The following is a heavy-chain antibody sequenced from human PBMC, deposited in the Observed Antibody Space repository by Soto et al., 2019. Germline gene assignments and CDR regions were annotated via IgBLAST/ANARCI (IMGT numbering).Heavy chain of an antibody. J-gene: IGHJ4*02. CDR1: GGSISGYY. Sequence: SETLSLTCTVSGGSISGYYWSWIRQPPGKGLEWIGYIYYGGSTNYNPSLKSRVTISVDTSKNQFSLRLSSVTAADTAVYYCAREPYCSGGTCLGYWGQGTLVTVSS. CDR3: AREPYCSGGTCLGY. D-gene: IGHD2-15*01. CDR2: IYYGGST. V-gene: IGHV4-59*01.